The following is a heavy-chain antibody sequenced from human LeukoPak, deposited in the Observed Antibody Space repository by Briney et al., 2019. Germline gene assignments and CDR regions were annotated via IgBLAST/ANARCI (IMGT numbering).Heavy chain of an antibody. D-gene: IGHD3-3*01. CDR2: IYTSGSI. V-gene: IGHV4-61*02. CDR3: ARDLYDFWSGYYGY. J-gene: IGHJ4*02. Sequence: SETLSLTCTVSGGSISSGSYYWSWIRQPAGKGLEWIGRIYTSGSINYNPSLKSRVTISVDTSKNQFSLKLSSVTAADTAVYYCARDLYDFWSGYYGYWGQGTLVTVSS. CDR1: GGSISSGSYY.